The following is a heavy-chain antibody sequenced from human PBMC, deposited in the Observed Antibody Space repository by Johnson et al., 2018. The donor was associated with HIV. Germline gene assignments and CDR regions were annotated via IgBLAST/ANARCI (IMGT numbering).Heavy chain of an antibody. J-gene: IGHJ3*02. D-gene: IGHD1-26*01. Sequence: QVQLVESGGGVVQPGRSLRLSCAASGFTFSSYAMHWVRQAPGKGLEWVAVIWYDGSNKYYTDSVKGRFTMSRDNSKNTLCLQMNSLRAEDTAVYYCARALGATYAFDIWGQGTMVTVSS. CDR1: GFTFSSYA. V-gene: IGHV3-33*08. CDR3: ARALGATYAFDI. CDR2: IWYDGSNK.